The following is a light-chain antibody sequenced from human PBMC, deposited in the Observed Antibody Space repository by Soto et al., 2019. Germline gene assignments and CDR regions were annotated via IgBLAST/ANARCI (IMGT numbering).Light chain of an antibody. J-gene: IGKJ5*01. Sequence: IVLPQSPGTLSFSPGERATLSCRASQSVSSSYLAWYQQKPGQAPRLLIYGASSRATGIPDRFSGSGSGTDFTLTISSLEPEDFALYYCHQRNTWTPITFGQGTRLEIK. CDR1: QSVSSSY. V-gene: IGKV3D-20*02. CDR3: HQRNTWTPIT. CDR2: GAS.